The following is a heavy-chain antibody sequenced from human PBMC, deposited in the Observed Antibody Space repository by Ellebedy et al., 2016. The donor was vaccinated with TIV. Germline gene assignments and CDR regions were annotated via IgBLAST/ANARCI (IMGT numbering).Heavy chain of an antibody. CDR1: GYSFTSYW. V-gene: IGHV5-51*01. D-gene: IGHD2-15*01. CDR2: IYPGDSDT. CDR3: ARSVDYYFDY. Sequence: ASVKVSCKGSGYSFTSYWIGWVRQMPGKGLEWMGIIYPGDSDTRYSPSFQGQVTISADKSISTAYLQWSSLKASDTAMYYCARSVDYYFDYWGQGTLVTVSS. J-gene: IGHJ4*02.